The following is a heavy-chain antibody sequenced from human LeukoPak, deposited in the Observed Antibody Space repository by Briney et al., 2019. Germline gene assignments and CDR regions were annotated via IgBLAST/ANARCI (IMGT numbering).Heavy chain of an antibody. V-gene: IGHV3-30-3*01. J-gene: IGHJ4*02. CDR1: GFTFSSYA. D-gene: IGHD6-19*01. CDR3: ARDSAVAHYFDY. Sequence: GGSLRLYCAASGFTFSSYAMHWVRQAPGKGLEWVAVISYDGSNKYYADSVKGRFTISRDNSKNTLYLQMNSLRAEDTAVYYCARDSAVAHYFDYWGQGTLVTVSS. CDR2: ISYDGSNK.